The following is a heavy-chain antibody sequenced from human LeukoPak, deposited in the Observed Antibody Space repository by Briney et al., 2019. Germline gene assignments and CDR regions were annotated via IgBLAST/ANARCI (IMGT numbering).Heavy chain of an antibody. V-gene: IGHV1-8*03. CDR2: MNPNSGNT. J-gene: IGHJ2*01. CDR3: AREDKYDWYFDL. D-gene: IGHD2-2*01. Sequence: GASVKVSCKASGYTFTSYDINWVRQATGQGPEWMGWMNPNSGNTGYAQKFQGRVTITRNTSISTAYMELSSLRSEDMAVYYCAREDKYDWYFDLWGRGTLVTVSS. CDR1: GYTFTSYD.